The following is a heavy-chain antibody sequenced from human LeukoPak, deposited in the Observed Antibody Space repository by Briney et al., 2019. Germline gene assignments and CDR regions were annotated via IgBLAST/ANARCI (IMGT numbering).Heavy chain of an antibody. CDR3: ARRLTQYDCFDP. D-gene: IGHD2-2*01. J-gene: IGHJ5*02. CDR2: IHYSGST. Sequence: SETLSLTCTVSGGSVSSGNYYWSWIRQPPGKGLEWIGFIHYSGSTNYSPSLKSRVTISVDPSKNQFSLHLNSVTPEDTAVYYCARRLTQYDCFDPWGQGILVTVSS. CDR1: GGSVSSGNYY. V-gene: IGHV4-61*01.